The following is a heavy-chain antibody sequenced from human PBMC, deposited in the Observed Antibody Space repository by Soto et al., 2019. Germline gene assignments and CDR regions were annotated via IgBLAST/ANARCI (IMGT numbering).Heavy chain of an antibody. V-gene: IGHV3-66*01. CDR1: GFIVSTNY. Sequence: GGSLRLSCAASGFIVSTNYMSWVRQAPGKGLEWVSVIYSGGNTYYADSVKGRFSISRDNSKNTLYLQMNSLGADDTAVYYCARGGGHSSRAFEMWGQGTMVTVSS. CDR2: IYSGGNT. CDR3: ARGGGHSSRAFEM. D-gene: IGHD3-10*01. J-gene: IGHJ3*02.